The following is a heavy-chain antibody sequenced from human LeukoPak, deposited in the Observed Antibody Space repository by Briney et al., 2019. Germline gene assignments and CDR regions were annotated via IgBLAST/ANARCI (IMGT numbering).Heavy chain of an antibody. CDR1: GFTLSSYS. CDR2: ISSSSSYI. Sequence: VGSLRLSGAASGFTLSSYSMNWVRQAPGKGLEWVSSISSSSSYIYYADSVKGRFTISRDNAKNSLYLQMNSLRAEDTAVYYCARYYGSGSYYTDYWGQGTLVTVSS. CDR3: ARYYGSGSYYTDY. D-gene: IGHD3-10*01. V-gene: IGHV3-21*01. J-gene: IGHJ4*02.